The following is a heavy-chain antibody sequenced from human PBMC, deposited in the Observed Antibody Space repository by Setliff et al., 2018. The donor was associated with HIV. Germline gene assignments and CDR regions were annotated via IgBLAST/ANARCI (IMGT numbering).Heavy chain of an antibody. D-gene: IGHD3-22*01. J-gene: IGHJ3*01. CDR1: GGSISSYY. V-gene: IGHV4-4*09. CDR2: IYTNGST. Sequence: ETLSLTCIVSGGSISSYYWSRIRQPPGKELEWIGDIYTNGSTDYNPSLKSRVTISVDTSKKRFSLRLSSVTAADTAVYYCARHSGYYYDSSGYYPFDVWGQGTMVTVSS. CDR3: ARHSGYYYDSSGYYPFDV.